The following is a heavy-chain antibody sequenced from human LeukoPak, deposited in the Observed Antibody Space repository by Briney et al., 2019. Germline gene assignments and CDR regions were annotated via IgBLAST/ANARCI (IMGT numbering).Heavy chain of an antibody. CDR3: ARDSPPGDAFDI. CDR2: IYYSGST. V-gene: IGHV4-61*01. Sequence: SETLSLTCTVSGGSVSSGSYYWSWIRQPPGKGLEWIGYIYYSGSTNYNPSLKSRVTISVDTCKNQFSLKLSSVTAADTAVYYCARDSPPGDAFDIWGQGTMVTVSS. CDR1: GGSVSSGSYY. J-gene: IGHJ3*02.